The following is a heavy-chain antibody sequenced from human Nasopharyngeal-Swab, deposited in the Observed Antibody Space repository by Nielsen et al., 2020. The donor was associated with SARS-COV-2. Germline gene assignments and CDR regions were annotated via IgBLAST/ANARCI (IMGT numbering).Heavy chain of an antibody. V-gene: IGHV3-30*03. CDR3: ARDGDYGDYLYYYYYYMDV. D-gene: IGHD4-17*01. Sequence: GGSLRLSCATFGFTFNNYAMHWVRQAPGKGLEWLALISNDGSEKFYVDSVKGRFSISRDTSRSTVYLQMNSLRAEDTAVYYCARDGDYGDYLYYYYYYMDVWGKGTTVTVSS. CDR1: GFTFNNYA. CDR2: ISNDGSEK. J-gene: IGHJ6*03.